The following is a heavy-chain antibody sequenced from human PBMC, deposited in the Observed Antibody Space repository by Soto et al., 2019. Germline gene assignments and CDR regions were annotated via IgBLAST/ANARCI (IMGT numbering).Heavy chain of an antibody. V-gene: IGHV3-7*04. Sequence: VGSLRLSCAASGFTFSSHWMSWVRQAPGKGLEWVANIKPDGSEKWYVDSVKGRFTISRDNAKNSLYLQMNSLRAEDTAVYYCARGDYYDSSGPFSDAFDIWDQGTMVTVSS. D-gene: IGHD3-22*01. CDR2: IKPDGSEK. CDR3: ARGDYYDSSGPFSDAFDI. CDR1: GFTFSSHW. J-gene: IGHJ3*02.